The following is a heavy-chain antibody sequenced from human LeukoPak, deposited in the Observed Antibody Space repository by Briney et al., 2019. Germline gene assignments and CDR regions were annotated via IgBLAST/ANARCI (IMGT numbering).Heavy chain of an antibody. V-gene: IGHV3-30*10. J-gene: IGHJ4*02. CDR2: ISPAGNVT. D-gene: IGHD1-26*01. CDR1: GFPFSLYA. CDR3: ARELAVTGQWDFDR. Sequence: GGSLRLSCAGSGFPFSLYAMHWVRQAPGRGREWVAVISPAGNVTHFITSVRGRFIISRDNAKKTLYLQMSSLTVDDTAVYYCARELAVTGQWDFDRWGQGTVVTVSS.